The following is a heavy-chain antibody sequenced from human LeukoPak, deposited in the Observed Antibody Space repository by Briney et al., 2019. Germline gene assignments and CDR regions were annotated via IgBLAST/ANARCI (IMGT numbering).Heavy chain of an antibody. CDR1: GYTFTGYY. J-gene: IGHJ5*02. V-gene: IGHV1-2*02. CDR2: INPNSGGT. D-gene: IGHD2-2*01. Sequence: ASVKVSCKASGYTFTGYYMHWVRQAPGQGLEWMGWINPNSGGTNYAQKFQGRVTMTRDTSISTAYMELSRLRSGDTAVYYCATIVVVPAAHYNWFDPWGQGTLVTVSS. CDR3: ATIVVVPAAHYNWFDP.